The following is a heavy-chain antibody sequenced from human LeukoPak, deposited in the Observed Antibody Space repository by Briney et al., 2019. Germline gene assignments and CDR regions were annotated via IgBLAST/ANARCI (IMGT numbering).Heavy chain of an antibody. V-gene: IGHV1-2*02. CDR2: INPNAGGT. CDR3: AALGDYVGYYFDY. Sequence: GASVKVSCKASGYTFTGYYVHWVRQAPGQGLEWMGWINPNAGGTSYAQKFQGRVTMTRDMSTSTVYMELSSLRSEDTAVYYCAALGDYVGYYFDYWGQGTLVTVSS. CDR1: GYTFTGYY. D-gene: IGHD4-17*01. J-gene: IGHJ4*02.